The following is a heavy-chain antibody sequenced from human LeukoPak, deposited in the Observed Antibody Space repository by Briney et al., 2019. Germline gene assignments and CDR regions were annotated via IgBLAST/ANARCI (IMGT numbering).Heavy chain of an antibody. D-gene: IGHD6-13*01. CDR3: AREGAQQLVLGYFQH. CDR1: GYSFTSYW. J-gene: IGHJ1*01. V-gene: IGHV5-51*01. CDR2: IYPGDSDT. Sequence: HGESLKISCKGSGYSFTSYWIGWVRQMPGKGLEWMGIIYPGDSDTRYSPSFQGQVTISADKSISTAYLQWSSLKASDTAMYYCAREGAQQLVLGYFQHWGQGTLVTASS.